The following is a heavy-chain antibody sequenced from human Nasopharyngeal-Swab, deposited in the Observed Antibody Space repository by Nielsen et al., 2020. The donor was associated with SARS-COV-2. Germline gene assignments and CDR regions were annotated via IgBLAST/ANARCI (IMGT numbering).Heavy chain of an antibody. D-gene: IGHD4-17*01. CDR3: ARHYTTVTTVYYYGMDV. CDR1: GYSFTSYW. CDR2: IYPGDSDT. V-gene: IGHV5-51*01. Sequence: KVSCKGSGYSFTSYWIGWVRQMPGKGLEWMGIIYPGDSDTRYSPSFQGQVTISADKSISTAYLQWSILKASDTAMYYCARHYTTVTTVYYYGMDVWGQGTTVTVSS. J-gene: IGHJ6*02.